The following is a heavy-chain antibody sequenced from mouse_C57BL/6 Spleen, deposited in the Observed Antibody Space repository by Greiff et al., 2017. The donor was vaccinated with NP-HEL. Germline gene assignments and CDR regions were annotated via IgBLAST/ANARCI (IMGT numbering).Heavy chain of an antibody. CDR1: GYAFSSSW. D-gene: IGHD1-1*01. V-gene: IGHV1-82*01. Sequence: QVQLQQSGPELVKPGASVKISCKASGYAFSSSWMNWVKQRPGKGLEWIGRIYPGDGDTNYNGKFKGKATLTADKSSSTAYMQLSSLTSEDSAVYFCARPDYCNFDYWGQGTTLTVSS. J-gene: IGHJ2*01. CDR2: IYPGDGDT. CDR3: ARPDYCNFDY.